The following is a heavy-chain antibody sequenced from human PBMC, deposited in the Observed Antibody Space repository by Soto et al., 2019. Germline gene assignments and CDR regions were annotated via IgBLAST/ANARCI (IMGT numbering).Heavy chain of an antibody. Sequence: QAHLVESGGGVVQPGRSLRLSCAASGFTFTSYGMHWVRQAPGTRLEGVAVISYDGGLQHYADSVKGRFTISRDNSKNMVLLQMNSLRAEDTAVYYCVSGRGYGHASVPYSWGQGTLVSVSS. CDR1: GFTFTSYG. CDR3: VSGRGYGHASVPYS. CDR2: ISYDGGLQ. D-gene: IGHD5-18*01. J-gene: IGHJ4*02. V-gene: IGHV3-30*03.